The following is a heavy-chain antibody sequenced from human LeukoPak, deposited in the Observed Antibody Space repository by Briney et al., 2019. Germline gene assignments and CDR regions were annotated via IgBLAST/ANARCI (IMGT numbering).Heavy chain of an antibody. V-gene: IGHV1-2*02. D-gene: IGHD6-19*01. Sequence: ASVKVSCKASGYTFTGYYLHWVRQAPGQGLEWMAWINPNSGVTNYAQKFQGRVTMTRDTSISTAYMELSRLRSDDTAVYYCAVHSSGWRHFDYWGQGTLVTVSS. CDR1: GYTFTGYY. CDR2: INPNSGVT. CDR3: AVHSSGWRHFDY. J-gene: IGHJ4*02.